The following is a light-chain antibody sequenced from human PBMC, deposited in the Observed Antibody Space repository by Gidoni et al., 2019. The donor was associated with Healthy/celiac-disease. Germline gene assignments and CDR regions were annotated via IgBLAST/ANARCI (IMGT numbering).Light chain of an antibody. V-gene: IGKV3-15*01. Sequence: EIVMTHSPATLSVSPGDRATLACRASQSVSSNLAWYQQQPGQAPRLLIYGASTRATGIPARFSGSGSGTEFTLTISSLQSEDFAVYYCQQYNNWPPYTFGQGTKLEIK. CDR2: GAS. CDR1: QSVSSN. J-gene: IGKJ2*01. CDR3: QQYNNWPPYT.